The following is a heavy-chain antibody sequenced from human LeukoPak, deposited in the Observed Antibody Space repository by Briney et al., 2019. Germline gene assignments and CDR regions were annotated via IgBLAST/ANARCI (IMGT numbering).Heavy chain of an antibody. D-gene: IGHD6-13*01. CDR1: GASISSGSYY. V-gene: IGHV4-39*07. CDR3: ARAREGGIAAAGSLFDY. CDR2: IYYSGST. Sequence: SETLSLTCTVSGASISSGSYYWSWIRQPAGKGLEWIGSIYYSGSTYYNPSLKSRVTISVDTSKNQFSLKLSSVTAADTAVYYCARAREGGIAAAGSLFDYWGQGTLVTVSS. J-gene: IGHJ4*02.